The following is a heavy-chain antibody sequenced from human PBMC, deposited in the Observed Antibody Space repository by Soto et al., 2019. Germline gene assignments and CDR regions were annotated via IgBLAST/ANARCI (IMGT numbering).Heavy chain of an antibody. J-gene: IGHJ4*02. V-gene: IGHV3-23*01. CDR1: GFTFSAFA. CDR2: ISEGGGTP. CDR3: AKRNRYYFDS. Sequence: EVQLLESGGGLEQPGGSLRLSCAASGFTFSAFAMSWVRQAPGKGLEWVSTISEGGGTPFYADSVKGRFTISRDNPKNTLHLQMTTLRAEDTAVYFCAKRNRYYFDSWGQGSLVTVSS.